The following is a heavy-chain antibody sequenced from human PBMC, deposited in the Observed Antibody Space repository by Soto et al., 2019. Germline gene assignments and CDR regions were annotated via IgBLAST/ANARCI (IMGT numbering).Heavy chain of an antibody. CDR2: IIPIFGTA. CDR3: ARASLARPGNYYYYGMDV. CDR1: GGTFSSYA. J-gene: IGHJ6*02. Sequence: GASVKVSCKASGGTFSSYAISWVRQAPGQGLEWMGGIIPIFGTANYAQKFQGRVTITADESTSTAYMELSSLRSEDTAVYYCARASLARPGNYYYYGMDVWGQGTTVTVSS. V-gene: IGHV1-69*13. D-gene: IGHD6-6*01.